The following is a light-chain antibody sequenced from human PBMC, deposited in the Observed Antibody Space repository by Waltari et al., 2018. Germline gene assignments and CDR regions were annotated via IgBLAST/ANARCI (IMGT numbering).Light chain of an antibody. CDR2: LGS. V-gene: IGKV2-28*01. J-gene: IGKJ4*01. CDR3: MQALQTPLT. CDR1: QSLLQSNGNNY. Sequence: DIAMTQSPLSLPVTPGEPAPISCRSSQSLLQSNGNNYLDWYLQKPGQSPQLLIYLGSNRASGVPDRFSGSGSGTDFTLKISRVEAEDVGVYYCMQALQTPLTFGGGTKVEIK.